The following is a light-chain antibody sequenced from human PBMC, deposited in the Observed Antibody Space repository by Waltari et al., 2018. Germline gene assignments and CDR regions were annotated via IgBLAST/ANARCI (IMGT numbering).Light chain of an antibody. J-gene: IGLJ1*01. V-gene: IGLV2-23*02. CDR3: CSYAGLGTYV. Sequence: QSALTQPASVSGTPGQSITISCTGTSRDVGNYDLVSWYQQHPGKAPQLLVCEVIKRPSGVSSRFSGSKSGNTASLTISGLQAEDEADYYCCSYAGLGTYVFGSGTKVTVL. CDR2: EVI. CDR1: SRDVGNYDL.